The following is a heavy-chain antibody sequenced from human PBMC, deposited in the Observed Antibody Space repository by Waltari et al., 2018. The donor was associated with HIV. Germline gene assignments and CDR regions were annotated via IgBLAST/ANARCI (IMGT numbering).Heavy chain of an antibody. CDR3: ARAPMTTVTSRGFDI. J-gene: IGHJ3*02. V-gene: IGHV1-18*01. Sequence: QVQLVQSGAEVKKPGASLKVSCKASGYSFTRYGISWVRQAPGPGLEWSGWISSYNDNTKYAQKLQDRLNMTTDSPTSTAYMELRSLRSDDTAVYYCARAPMTTVTSRGFDIWGQGTMVIVSS. CDR2: ISSYNDNT. CDR1: GYSFTRYG. D-gene: IGHD4-17*01.